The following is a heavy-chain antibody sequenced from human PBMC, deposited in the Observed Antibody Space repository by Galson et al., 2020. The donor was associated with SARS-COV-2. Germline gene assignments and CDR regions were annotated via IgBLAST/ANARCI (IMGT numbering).Heavy chain of an antibody. J-gene: IGHJ4*02. CDR2: TYYRSKWYN. Sequence: SQTLSLTCAISGDSVSTDDVAWNWFRQSPSRSPELLGRTYYRSKWYNDYAVSVKGRITINPDTSKNQFSLQLNSVTPEDTAVYYCARDREYSIDYWGQGTLVTVSS. V-gene: IGHV6-1*01. CDR3: ARDREYSIDY. CDR1: GDSVSTDDVA. D-gene: IGHD4-4*01.